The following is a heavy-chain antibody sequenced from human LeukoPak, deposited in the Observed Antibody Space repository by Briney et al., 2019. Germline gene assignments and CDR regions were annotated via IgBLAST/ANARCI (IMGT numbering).Heavy chain of an antibody. D-gene: IGHD3-10*01. CDR1: GFTFSSYW. CDR2: INSDGSST. CDR3: AGKFCFGGFEDGFDP. Sequence: GGSLRLSCAASGFTFSSYWMHWVRQAPGKGLVWVSRINSDGSSTIYADSVKGRFTISRDNAKNTLYLQMNSLRAEDTAVYYCAGKFCFGGFEDGFDPWGKGPLVTVSS. V-gene: IGHV3-74*01. J-gene: IGHJ5*02.